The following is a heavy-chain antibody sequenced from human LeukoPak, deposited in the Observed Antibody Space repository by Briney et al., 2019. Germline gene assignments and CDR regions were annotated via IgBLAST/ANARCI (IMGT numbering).Heavy chain of an antibody. CDR2: MNPNSGNT. J-gene: IGHJ6*03. CDR3: ARVGGPAAIYYYMDV. V-gene: IGHV1-8*01. Sequence: GASVKVSCKASGYTFTSYDINWARQATGQGLEWMGWMNPNSGNTGYAQKFQGRVTMTRNTSISTAYMELSSLRSEDTAVYYCARVGGPAAIYYYMDVWGKGTTVTISS. CDR1: GYTFTSYD. D-gene: IGHD2-2*01.